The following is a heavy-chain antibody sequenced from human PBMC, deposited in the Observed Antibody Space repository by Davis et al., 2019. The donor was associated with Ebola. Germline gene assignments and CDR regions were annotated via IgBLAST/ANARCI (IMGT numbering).Heavy chain of an antibody. D-gene: IGHD3-3*01. V-gene: IGHV4-59*11. Sequence: PSETLSLTCTVSGGSISSHYWSWIRQPPGKGLEWIGNIYYSGSTNYSPSLKRRVTISVDTSKSQFSLKLSFVTAADTAVYFCAREGRSAWAFDYWGQGTLVTVSS. CDR2: IYYSGST. CDR3: AREGRSAWAFDY. J-gene: IGHJ4*02. CDR1: GGSISSHY.